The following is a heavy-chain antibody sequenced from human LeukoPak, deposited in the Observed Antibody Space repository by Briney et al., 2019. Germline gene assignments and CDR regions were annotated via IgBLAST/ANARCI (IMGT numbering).Heavy chain of an antibody. CDR1: GGTFSSYA. CDR2: IIPILGIA. D-gene: IGHD2-15*01. J-gene: IGHJ4*02. V-gene: IGHV1-69*04. Sequence: ASVKVSCKASGGTFSSYAISWVRQAPGQGLEWMGRIIPILGIASYAQKFKGRVTITADKSTSTAYMELSSLRSEDTAVYYCARGHCSGGSCYPGDYWGQGTLVTVSS. CDR3: ARGHCSGGSCYPGDY.